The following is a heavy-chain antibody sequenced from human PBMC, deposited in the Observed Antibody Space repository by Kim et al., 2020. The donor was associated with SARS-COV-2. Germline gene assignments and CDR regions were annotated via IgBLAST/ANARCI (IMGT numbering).Heavy chain of an antibody. Sequence: NGVATYTPSLRTRLTISLDTSKNHFSLKLTAAIAADTAVYYCARGWELDYWGQGTLVTVSS. V-gene: IGHV4-61*03. CDR2: NGVA. CDR3: ARGWELDY. D-gene: IGHD1-1*01. J-gene: IGHJ4*02.